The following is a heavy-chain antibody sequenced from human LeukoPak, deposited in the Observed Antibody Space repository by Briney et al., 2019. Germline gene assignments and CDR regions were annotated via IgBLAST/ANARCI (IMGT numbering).Heavy chain of an antibody. CDR3: ARDLLYYYDSSATDY. CDR1: GFTFSSYS. V-gene: IGHV3-21*01. CDR2: ISSSSSYI. J-gene: IGHJ4*02. Sequence: GGSLRLSCAASGFTFSSYSMNWVRQAPGKGLEWVSFISSSSSYIYYADSVKGRFTISRDNAKNSLYLQMNSLRAEDTAVYYCARDLLYYYDSSATDYWGQGTLVTVSS. D-gene: IGHD3-22*01.